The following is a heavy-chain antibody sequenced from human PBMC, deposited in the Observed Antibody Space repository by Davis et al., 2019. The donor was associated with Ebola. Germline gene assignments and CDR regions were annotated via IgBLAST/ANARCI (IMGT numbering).Heavy chain of an antibody. D-gene: IGHD1-26*01. V-gene: IGHV3-64*01. Sequence: GESLKISCAASGFTFSSYAMHWVRQAPGKGLEYVSAISSNGGSTYYANSVKGRFTISRDNSKNTLYLQMNSLRAEDTAVYYCARDMRLEGAVDYWGQGTLVTVSS. CDR1: GFTFSSYA. J-gene: IGHJ4*02. CDR2: ISSNGGST. CDR3: ARDMRLEGAVDY.